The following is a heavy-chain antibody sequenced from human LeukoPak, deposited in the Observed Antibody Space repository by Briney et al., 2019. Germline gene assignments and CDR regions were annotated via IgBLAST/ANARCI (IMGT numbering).Heavy chain of an antibody. V-gene: IGHV4-59*01. CDR2: IYYSGST. CDR3: ARGIAAAVEYWFDP. J-gene: IGHJ5*02. D-gene: IGHD6-13*01. Sequence: PSETLSLPCTVSGGSISSYYWSWIRQPPGKGLEWLGYIYYSGSTNYTPSLKSRVTISVDTSKNQFSLKLSSVTAADTAVYYCARGIAAAVEYWFDPWGQGTLVTVSS. CDR1: GGSISSYY.